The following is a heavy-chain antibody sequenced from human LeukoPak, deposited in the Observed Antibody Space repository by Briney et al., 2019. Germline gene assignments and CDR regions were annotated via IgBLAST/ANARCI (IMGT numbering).Heavy chain of an antibody. J-gene: IGHJ4*02. CDR3: ARGAPEDSSGYPPGY. D-gene: IGHD3-22*01. V-gene: IGHV1-46*01. CDR2: INPSGGST. Sequence: ASVKVSCKASGYTFTSYYMHWVRQAPGQGLEWMGIINPSGGSTSYAQKFQGRVTMTRDTSTSTVYLELSSLRSDDTAVYYCARGAPEDSSGYPPGYRGQGTLVTVSS. CDR1: GYTFTSYY.